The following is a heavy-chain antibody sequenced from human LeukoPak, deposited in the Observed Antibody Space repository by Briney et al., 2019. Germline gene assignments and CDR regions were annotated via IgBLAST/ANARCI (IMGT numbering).Heavy chain of an antibody. CDR2: INQDGSEK. J-gene: IGHJ4*02. Sequence: QAGGSLRFSCEVSGLIFRSYWMSWVRQAPGKGMEWVANINQDGSEKYFVDSVRGRFTISRDNAKNSLHLVMDTLRVEDTGLYYCARARDGRFFDYWGQGTLVTVSS. V-gene: IGHV3-7*01. CDR1: GLIFRSYW. D-gene: IGHD5-24*01. CDR3: ARARDGRFFDY.